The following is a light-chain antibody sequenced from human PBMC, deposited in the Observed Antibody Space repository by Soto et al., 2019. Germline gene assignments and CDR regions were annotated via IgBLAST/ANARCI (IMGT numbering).Light chain of an antibody. CDR2: KAS. J-gene: IGKJ1*01. CDR3: QQYNSYWT. V-gene: IGKV1-5*03. CDR1: QSISSW. Sequence: DIQMNQSPSTLSASVGDRVTITCRASQSISSWLAWYQQKPGKAPKLLIYKASSLESGVPSRFSGSGSGTELTLTISSLQPDDFATYYCQQYNSYWTFGQGTKVEIK.